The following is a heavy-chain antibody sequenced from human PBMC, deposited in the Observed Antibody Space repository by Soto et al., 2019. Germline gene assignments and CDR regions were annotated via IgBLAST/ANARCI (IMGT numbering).Heavy chain of an antibody. V-gene: IGHV1-69*02. D-gene: IGHD2-2*01. Sequence: GASVKVSCKASGGTFSSYTISWVRQAPGQGLEWMGRIIPILGIANYAQKFQGRVTITADKSTSTAYMELSSLRSEDTAVYYCARRYCSSTSCYAGYGMDVWGQGTTVTVSS. CDR2: IIPILGIA. J-gene: IGHJ6*02. CDR1: GGTFSSYT. CDR3: ARRYCSSTSCYAGYGMDV.